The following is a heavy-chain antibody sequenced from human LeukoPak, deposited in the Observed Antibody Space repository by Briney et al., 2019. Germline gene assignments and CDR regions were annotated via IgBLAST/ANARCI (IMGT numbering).Heavy chain of an antibody. CDR1: GFIFNTFA. J-gene: IGHJ6*02. CDR3: TKDSQGSYDGFWYGTYGMDV. D-gene: IGHD3-16*01. V-gene: IGHV3-23*05. Sequence: GGSLRLSCVASGFIFNTFASTWVRQAPGKGLEWVSTISDYPHYADSVRGRFTISRDNSRKTVFLQMNSLTPEDAATYYCTKDSQGSYDGFWYGTYGMDVWGQGTTVTVSS. CDR2: ISDYP.